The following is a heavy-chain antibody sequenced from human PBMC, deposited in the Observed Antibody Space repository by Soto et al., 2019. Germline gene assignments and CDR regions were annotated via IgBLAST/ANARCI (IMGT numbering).Heavy chain of an antibody. Sequence: PSETLSLTCVVSGGSLGGYFWSWIGQRPGMALEWIGEINHLGSINYNPSLKSRVTMSVDTSKNQFSLTLNSVTAADTATYYCARGGISHWAYFYYMDVWDRGTTVTVSS. CDR2: INHLGSI. V-gene: IGHV4-34*01. D-gene: IGHD2-21*01. CDR3: ARGGISHWAYFYYMDV. J-gene: IGHJ6*03. CDR1: GGSLGGYF.